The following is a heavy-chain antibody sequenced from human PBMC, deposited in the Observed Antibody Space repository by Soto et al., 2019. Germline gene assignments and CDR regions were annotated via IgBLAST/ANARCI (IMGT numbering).Heavy chain of an antibody. V-gene: IGHV4-39*01. CDR3: ARLHDFWSGYPHSIGHFDY. Sequence: SETLSLTCTVSGGSISSSSYYWGWIRQPPGKGLEWIGSIYYSGSTYYNPSLKSRVTISVDTSKNQFSLKLSSVTAADTAVYYCARLHDFWSGYPHSIGHFDYWGQGTLVTVSS. D-gene: IGHD3-3*01. CDR2: IYYSGST. CDR1: GGSISSSSYY. J-gene: IGHJ4*02.